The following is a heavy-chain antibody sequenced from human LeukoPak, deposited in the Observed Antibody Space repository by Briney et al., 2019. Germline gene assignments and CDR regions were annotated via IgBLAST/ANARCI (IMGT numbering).Heavy chain of an antibody. CDR3: AREDHTAMVDS. J-gene: IGHJ4*02. CDR1: GGSINHYY. V-gene: IGHV4-59*01. D-gene: IGHD5-18*01. Sequence: LETLSLTRILSGGSINHYYWSWLRQPPGKGLEWIGYIYYSGSTNYNPSLKSRVTISVDTSKNQFSLKLSSVTAADTAVYYCAREDHTAMVDSWGQGTLVTVSS. CDR2: IYYSGST.